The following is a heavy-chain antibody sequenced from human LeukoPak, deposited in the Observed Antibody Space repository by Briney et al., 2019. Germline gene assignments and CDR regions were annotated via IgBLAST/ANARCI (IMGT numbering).Heavy chain of an antibody. CDR2: IWYDGSNK. Sequence: PGGSLRLSCAASGFTFSSYGMHWVRQAPGKGLEWVAVIWYDGSNKYYADSVKGRFTISRDNSKNTLYLQMNSLRAEDTAVYYCVKDGQWGSSSGYNDYWGQGTLVTVSS. J-gene: IGHJ4*02. CDR3: VKDGQWGSSSGYNDY. D-gene: IGHD6-13*01. CDR1: GFTFSSYG. V-gene: IGHV3-33*06.